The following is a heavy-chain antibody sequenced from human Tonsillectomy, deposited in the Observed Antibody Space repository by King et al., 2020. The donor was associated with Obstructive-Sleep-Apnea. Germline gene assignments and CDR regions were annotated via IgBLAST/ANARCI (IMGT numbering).Heavy chain of an antibody. CDR1: GFTFSNYD. V-gene: IGHV3-13*01. D-gene: IGHD3-10*01. J-gene: IGHJ4*02. Sequence: VQLVESGGGLVQPGGSLRLSCAASGFTFSNYDMHWVRQATGKGLEWVSTMGTAGDTYYPGSVKGRFPISRENAKNSLYLQMNSLRAGDTALYYCARAYYGSGSPLDYWGQGALVTVSA. CDR3: ARAYYGSGSPLDY. CDR2: MGTAGDT.